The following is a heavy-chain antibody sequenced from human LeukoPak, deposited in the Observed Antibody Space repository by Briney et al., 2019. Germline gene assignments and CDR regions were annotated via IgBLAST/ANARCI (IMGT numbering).Heavy chain of an antibody. J-gene: IGHJ4*02. V-gene: IGHV3-23*01. D-gene: IGHD1-26*01. CDR2: ISGSGAMT. CDR3: AKDRSIGTYYTFDH. Sequence: GGSLRLSCGASGFTFNDYAMTWVRQAPGKGLEWVSGISGSGAMTYYADSVKGRFTVSRDNAKNTLYLQMSRLTDADTAVYYCAKDRSIGTYYTFDHWGQGTLVIVSS. CDR1: GFTFNDYA.